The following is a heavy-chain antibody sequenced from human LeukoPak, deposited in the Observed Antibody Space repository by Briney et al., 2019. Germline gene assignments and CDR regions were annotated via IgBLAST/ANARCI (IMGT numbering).Heavy chain of an antibody. CDR2: INHSGST. CDR1: GGSFSGYY. Sequence: PSETLSLTCAVYGGSFSGYYWSWIRQPPGKGLEWIGEINHSGSTNYNPSLKSRVTISVDTSKNQFSLKLSSVTAADTAVYYCAREKYSSGSNWFDPWGQGTLVTVSS. D-gene: IGHD6-19*01. J-gene: IGHJ5*02. CDR3: AREKYSSGSNWFDP. V-gene: IGHV4-34*01.